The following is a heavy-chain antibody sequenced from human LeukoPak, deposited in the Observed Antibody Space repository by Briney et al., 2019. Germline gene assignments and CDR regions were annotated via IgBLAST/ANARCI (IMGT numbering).Heavy chain of an antibody. Sequence: GGSLRLSCAASGFTVSSNYMSWVRQAPGKGLEWVSVIYSGGSTYYADSVKGRFTISRDNSKNKLYLQMNSLRAEDTAVYYCARDRLYSSSSEDYWGQGTLVTVSS. CDR2: IYSGGST. CDR3: ARDRLYSSSSEDY. V-gene: IGHV3-53*01. D-gene: IGHD6-6*01. CDR1: GFTVSSNY. J-gene: IGHJ4*02.